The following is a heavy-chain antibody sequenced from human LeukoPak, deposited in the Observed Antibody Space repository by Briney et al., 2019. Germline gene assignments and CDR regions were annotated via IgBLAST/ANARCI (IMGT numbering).Heavy chain of an antibody. D-gene: IGHD6-19*01. Sequence: GASVKVSCKASGYTFTGYYMHWVRQAPGQGLEGMGWINPNSGGTNYAQKFQGRVTMTRDTSITTAYMELSRLRSDDTAVYYCARVVAGNWFDPWGQGTLVTVSS. J-gene: IGHJ5*02. CDR3: ARVVAGNWFDP. CDR2: INPNSGGT. CDR1: GYTFTGYY. V-gene: IGHV1-2*02.